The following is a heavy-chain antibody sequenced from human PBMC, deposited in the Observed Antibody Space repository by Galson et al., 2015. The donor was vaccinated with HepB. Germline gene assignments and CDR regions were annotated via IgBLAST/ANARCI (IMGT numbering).Heavy chain of an antibody. Sequence: SCAASGFTFSDYYMRWIRQAPGKGLEWLSYISHSTLYTNYADSVKGRFTVSRDNAKNSLNLQMNSLRAEDTAVYYCARVADADYGDHTHFDSWGQGTLVTVSS. CDR2: ISHSTLYT. J-gene: IGHJ4*02. D-gene: IGHD4-17*01. V-gene: IGHV3-11*06. CDR3: ARVADADYGDHTHFDS. CDR1: GFTFSDYY.